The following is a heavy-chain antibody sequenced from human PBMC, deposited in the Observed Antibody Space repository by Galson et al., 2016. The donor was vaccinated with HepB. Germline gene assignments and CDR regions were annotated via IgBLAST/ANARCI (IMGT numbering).Heavy chain of an antibody. D-gene: IGHD6-13*01. CDR2: IYPADSET. V-gene: IGHV5-51*01. J-gene: IGHJ1*01. CDR3: ARSRTSSWGAEFFQH. CDR1: GYNFANYW. Sequence: QSGAEVKKPGESLKISCEGSGYNFANYWIGWVRQMPGKGLEWMGIIYPADSETRYSPSSQGQVTISADKSISTAYLQWSSLKASDTAMYYCARSRTSSWGAEFFQHWGQGTLVTVSS.